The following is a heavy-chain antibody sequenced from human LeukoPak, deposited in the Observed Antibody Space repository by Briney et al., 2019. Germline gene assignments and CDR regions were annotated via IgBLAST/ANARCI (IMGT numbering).Heavy chain of an antibody. D-gene: IGHD6-19*01. V-gene: IGHV4-4*07. Sequence: PSETLSLTCTVSGGSISSYYWSWIRQPAGKGLEWIGRIYTSGSTNYNPSLKSRVTMSVDTSKNQFSLKLSSVTAADTAVYYCARGAVSPIAVAGGYYMDVWGKGATVTVSS. J-gene: IGHJ6*03. CDR2: IYTSGST. CDR3: ARGAVSPIAVAGGYYMDV. CDR1: GGSISSYY.